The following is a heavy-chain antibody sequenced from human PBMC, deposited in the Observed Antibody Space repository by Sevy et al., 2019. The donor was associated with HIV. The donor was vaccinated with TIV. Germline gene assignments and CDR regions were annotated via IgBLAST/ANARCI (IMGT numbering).Heavy chain of an antibody. D-gene: IGHD2-21*01. Sequence: GGSLRLSCAASGFPFNDHAMHWVRQVPGKGLEWVSGISWNSRNIGYADSVKGRFTISRDNARHFEYLEMNRLRPEDTAFYYCAKDIIRGCDCVNCYSYYYYFYGLDVWGQGTTVTVSS. CDR1: GFPFNDHA. V-gene: IGHV3-9*01. CDR2: ISWNSRNI. CDR3: AKDIIRGCDCVNCYSYYYYFYGLDV. J-gene: IGHJ6*02.